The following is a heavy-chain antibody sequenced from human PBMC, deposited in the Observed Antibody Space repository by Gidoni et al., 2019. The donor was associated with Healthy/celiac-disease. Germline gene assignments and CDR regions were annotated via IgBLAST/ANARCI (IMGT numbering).Heavy chain of an antibody. V-gene: IGHV3-30*18. CDR3: AKAPITHSSGVGPFDY. J-gene: IGHJ4*02. CDR2: ISYDGSNK. D-gene: IGHD6-19*01. CDR1: GFTFSSYG. Sequence: QVQLVESGGGVVQPGRSLRLSCAASGFTFSSYGMHWVRQAPGKGLEWVAVISYDGSNKYYADSVKGRFTISRDNSKNTLYLQMNSLRADDTAVYYCAKAPITHSSGVGPFDYWGQGTLVTVSS.